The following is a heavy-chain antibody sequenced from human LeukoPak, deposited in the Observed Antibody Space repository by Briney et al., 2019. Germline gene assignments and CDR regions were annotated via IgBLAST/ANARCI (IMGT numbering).Heavy chain of an antibody. J-gene: IGHJ4*02. D-gene: IGHD5-24*01. Sequence: GGSLRLSCAASGFTFSDYYMSRIRLAPGKGLEWVANIKEDGTETYYVDSVKGRFTISRDNAKNSLYLQMNSLRVEDTAVYYCAKEGRSLQTYWGQGTLVTVSS. V-gene: IGHV3-7*03. CDR3: AKEGRSLQTY. CDR1: GFTFSDYY. CDR2: IKEDGTET.